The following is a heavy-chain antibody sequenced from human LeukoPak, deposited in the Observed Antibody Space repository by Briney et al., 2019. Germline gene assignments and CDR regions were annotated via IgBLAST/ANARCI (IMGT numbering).Heavy chain of an antibody. J-gene: IGHJ6*03. Sequence: PGGSLRLSCAASGFTFSSYGMHWVRQAPGKGLEWVAFIRYDGSNKYYADSVKGRFTISRDNSKNTLYLQMNSLRAEDTAVYYCAGVDTAMARPGYYYMDVWGKGTTVTVSS. D-gene: IGHD5-18*01. CDR3: AGVDTAMARPGYYYMDV. V-gene: IGHV3-30*02. CDR1: GFTFSSYG. CDR2: IRYDGSNK.